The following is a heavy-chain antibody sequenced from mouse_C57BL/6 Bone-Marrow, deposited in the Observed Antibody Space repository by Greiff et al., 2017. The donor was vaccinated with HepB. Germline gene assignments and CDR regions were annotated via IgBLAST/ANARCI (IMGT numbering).Heavy chain of an antibody. J-gene: IGHJ1*03. CDR2: INPNNGGT. CDR1: GYTFTDYN. V-gene: IGHV1-18*01. D-gene: IGHD2-3*01. CDR3: ARENDGYYLHWYFDV. Sequence: EVQLQQSGPELVKPGASVKIPCKASGYTFTDYNMDWVKQSHGKSLEWIGDINPNNGGTIYNQKFKGKATLTVDKSSSTAYMELRSLTSEDTAVYYCARENDGYYLHWYFDVWGTGTTVTVSS.